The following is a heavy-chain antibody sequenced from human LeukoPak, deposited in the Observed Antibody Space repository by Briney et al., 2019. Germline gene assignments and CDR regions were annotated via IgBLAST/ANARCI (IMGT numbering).Heavy chain of an antibody. V-gene: IGHV3-48*01. Sequence: GGSLRLSCAASGFTFSSYSMNWVRQAPGKGLEWVSYISSSSSSIHYAHSVKVRFTIPRDDAKNSLYLQMNSLRAEDTAVYYCARDLGAVHSGYWGQGTLVTVSS. D-gene: IGHD6-25*01. CDR2: ISSSSSSI. CDR1: GFTFSSYS. J-gene: IGHJ4*02. CDR3: ARDLGAVHSGY.